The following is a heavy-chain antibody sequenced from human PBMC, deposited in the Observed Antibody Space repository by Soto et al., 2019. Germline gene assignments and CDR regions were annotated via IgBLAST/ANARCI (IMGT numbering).Heavy chain of an antibody. V-gene: IGHV4-61*01. CDR2: VHFSGGT. D-gene: IGHD5-12*01. CDR3: ARDNMATFDYHYYGMDV. Sequence: QVQLQESGPGLAKPSETLSLTCSVSGGSVSGGSYQWTWIRQAPGKGLEGIGYVHFSGGTNYNPSVESRVTISIDASRDQFTLKLTALTAADTAVYFCARDNMATFDYHYYGMDVWGQGTTVTVSS. CDR1: GGSVSGGSYQ. J-gene: IGHJ6*02.